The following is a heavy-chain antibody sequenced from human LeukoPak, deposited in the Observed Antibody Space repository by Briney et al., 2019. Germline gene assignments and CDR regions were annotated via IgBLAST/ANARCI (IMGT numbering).Heavy chain of an antibody. CDR2: IYPGDSDT. Sequence: GESLKISCKGSGYSFTNYWIGWLRQMPGKGLEWMGIIYPGDSDTRYSPSFQGQVTISADKSISTAYLRWSSLKASDTAMYYCAVEVVTSGFDAFDIWGHGTMVTVSS. J-gene: IGHJ3*02. V-gene: IGHV5-51*01. CDR1: GYSFTNYW. CDR3: AVEVVTSGFDAFDI. D-gene: IGHD2-2*01.